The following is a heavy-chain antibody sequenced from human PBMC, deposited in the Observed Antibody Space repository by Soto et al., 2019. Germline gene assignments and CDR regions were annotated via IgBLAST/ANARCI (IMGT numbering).Heavy chain of an antibody. Sequence: PWGSLRISCTTSTPVFGASAMTWVRQAPGRGLEWISVISGTGGRTYYADSVRGRFTISRDNSKNTVYLQLNSLRVDDTDVYYCALGYGGVPRLYYGLDVWGQGTAVTVPS. D-gene: IGHD2-8*02. V-gene: IGHV3-23*01. CDR1: TPVFGASA. J-gene: IGHJ6*02. CDR2: ISGTGGRT. CDR3: ALGYGGVPRLYYGLDV.